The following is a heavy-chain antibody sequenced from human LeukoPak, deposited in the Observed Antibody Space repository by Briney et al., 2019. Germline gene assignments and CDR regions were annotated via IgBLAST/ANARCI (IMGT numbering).Heavy chain of an antibody. D-gene: IGHD3-10*01. J-gene: IGHJ4*02. CDR3: ARGNYYGSGSYQPPFDY. V-gene: IGHV3-30*04. CDR1: GFTFSSYA. Sequence: GRSLRLSCAASGFTFSSYAMHWVRQAPGKGLEWVAVISYDGSSKYYADSVKGRFTISRDNSKNTLYLQMNSLRAEDTAVYYCARGNYYGSGSYQPPFDYWGQGTLVTVSS. CDR2: ISYDGSSK.